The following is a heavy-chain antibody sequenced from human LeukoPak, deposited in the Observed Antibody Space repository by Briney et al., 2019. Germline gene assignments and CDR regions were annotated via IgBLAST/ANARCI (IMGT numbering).Heavy chain of an antibody. CDR3: AKDGSIKPWFGELLDGDAFDI. CDR1: GFTFSSYG. CDR2: IRYDGSNK. J-gene: IGHJ3*02. Sequence: GGSLRLSCAASGFTFSSYGMHWVRQAPGKGLEWVAFIRYDGSNKYYADSVKGRFTISRDNSKNTLYLQMNSLRAEDTAVYYCAKDGSIKPWFGELLDGDAFDIWGQGTMVTVSS. V-gene: IGHV3-30*02. D-gene: IGHD3-10*01.